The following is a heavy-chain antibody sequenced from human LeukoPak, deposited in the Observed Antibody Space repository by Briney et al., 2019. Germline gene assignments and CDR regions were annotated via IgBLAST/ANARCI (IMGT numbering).Heavy chain of an antibody. D-gene: IGHD4-17*01. CDR2: IIPIFGTA. V-gene: IGHV1-69*13. CDR3: ARVYGDYFDY. J-gene: IGHJ4*02. Sequence: SVQVSCKASGGTFSSYAISGVRQAPGQGLEWMGGIIPIFGTANSAQKFQGRVTITADESTSTAYMELSSLRSEDTAVYYCARVYGDYFDYWGQGTLVTVSS. CDR1: GGTFSSYA.